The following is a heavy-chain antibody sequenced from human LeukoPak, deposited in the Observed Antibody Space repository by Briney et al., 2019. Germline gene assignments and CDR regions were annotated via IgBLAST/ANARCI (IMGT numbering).Heavy chain of an antibody. CDR2: IYYSGST. V-gene: IGHV4-59*01. CDR1: GGSISSYY. D-gene: IGHD2-15*01. J-gene: IGHJ4*02. Sequence: SETLSLTCTVSGGSISSYYWSWIRQPPGKGLEWIGYIYYSGSTNYNPSLKSRVTISVDTSKNQFSLKLSSVTAADTAVYYCARVGGSSPLDFAYWAQGTVVTVSS. CDR3: ARVGGSSPLDFAY.